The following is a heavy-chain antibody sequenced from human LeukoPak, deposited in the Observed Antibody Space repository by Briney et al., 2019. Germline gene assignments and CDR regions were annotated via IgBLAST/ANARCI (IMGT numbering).Heavy chain of an antibody. CDR3: ARPYYYDSRIDP. CDR2: MYYSGST. J-gene: IGHJ5*02. D-gene: IGHD3-22*01. CDR1: GGSISSGDYY. V-gene: IGHV4-30-4*01. Sequence: SETLSLTCTVSGGSISSGDYYWSWIRQPPGKGLEWIAYMYYSGSTYYNPSLKSRVTMSADPSKNQLSLKLSSVTAADTAVYYCARPYYYDSRIDPWGQGILVTVSS.